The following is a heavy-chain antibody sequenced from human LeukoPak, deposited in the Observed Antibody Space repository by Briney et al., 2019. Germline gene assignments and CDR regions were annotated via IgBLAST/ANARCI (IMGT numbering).Heavy chain of an antibody. Sequence: GGSLRLSCAASGFTFSGYGMHWVRQAPDKGLEWVAVIWYDGSNKYYADSVKGRFTISRDNSKNTLYLQMNSLRVEDTAVYYCAKDWGYTTMVSYYFDYWGQGALVTVSS. CDR3: AKDWGYTTMVSYYFDY. CDR1: GFTFSGYG. CDR2: IWYDGSNK. D-gene: IGHD5-18*01. V-gene: IGHV3-33*06. J-gene: IGHJ4*02.